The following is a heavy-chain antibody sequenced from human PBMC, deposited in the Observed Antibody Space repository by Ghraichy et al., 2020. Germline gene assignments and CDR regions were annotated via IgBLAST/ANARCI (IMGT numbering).Heavy chain of an antibody. J-gene: IGHJ6*02. CDR2: IYHTGNT. CDR1: GGSVTSAGHS. V-gene: IGHV4-30-2*06. Sequence: QTLSLTCAVSGGSVTSAGHSWSWTRQSPGKGLEWIGYIYHTGNTYYSPSFESRVTISLDRSKNQISLNLTSVVAADTAVYYCARGYRVYGLDVWGQGTTVTVSS. CDR3: ARGYRVYGLDV. D-gene: IGHD5-12*01.